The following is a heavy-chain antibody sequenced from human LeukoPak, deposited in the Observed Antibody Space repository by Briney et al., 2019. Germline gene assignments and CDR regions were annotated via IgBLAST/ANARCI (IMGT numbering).Heavy chain of an antibody. J-gene: IGHJ6*03. CDR2: ISAYNGNT. CDR3: ARGPWIQLWNRPWAYYYYMDV. V-gene: IGHV1-18*01. CDR1: GGTFSSYA. Sequence: ASVKVSCKASGGTFSSYAISWVRQAPGQGLEWMGWISAYNGNTNYAQQLQGRVTMTTDTSTNTAYLELRSLRSDDTAIYYCARGPWIQLWNRPWAYYYYMDVWAKGTTVTVSS. D-gene: IGHD5-18*01.